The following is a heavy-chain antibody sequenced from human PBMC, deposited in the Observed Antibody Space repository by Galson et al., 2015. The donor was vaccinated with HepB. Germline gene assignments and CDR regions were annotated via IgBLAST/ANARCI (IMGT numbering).Heavy chain of an antibody. D-gene: IGHD3-3*01. CDR3: AKTIFGVVNDALDF. J-gene: IGHJ3*01. CDR2: IRWDSGSR. V-gene: IGHV3-9*01. Sequence: SLRLSCAASGFNFDDYAMHWVRQAPGQGLEWVSTIRWDSGSRGYADSVKGRFTISRDNPKESLYLQMDSLRAEDTALYYCAKTIFGVVNDALDFWGQGTMVTVS. CDR1: GFNFDDYA.